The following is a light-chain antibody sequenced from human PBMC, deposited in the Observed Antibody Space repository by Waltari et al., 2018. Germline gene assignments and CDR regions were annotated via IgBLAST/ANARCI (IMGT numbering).Light chain of an antibody. J-gene: IGLJ2*01. Sequence: SYVVTQSPSVSVAPGETARITCGGDNIGSKSVHWYQQRPGQAPVLVISYDSGRPSGIPERFSGSNSGNTATLTISWVEAEDEADYDCLVWHSTIDHQGVFGGGTKLTVL. CDR3: LVWHSTIDHQGV. CDR1: NIGSKS. CDR2: YDS. V-gene: IGLV3-21*04.